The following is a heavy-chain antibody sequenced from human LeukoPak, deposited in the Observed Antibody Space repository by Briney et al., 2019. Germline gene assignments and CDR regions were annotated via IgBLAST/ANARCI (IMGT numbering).Heavy chain of an antibody. CDR2: IYYSGST. CDR1: GGSISSYY. J-gene: IGHJ4*02. D-gene: IGHD3-10*01. Sequence: SETLSLTCTVSGGSISSYYWSWIRQPPGKGLEWIGYIYYSGSTNYNPSLKSRVTISVDTSKNQFSLKLSSVTAADTAVYYCARGLWFGDENPPYFDYWGQGSLVTVSS. CDR3: ARGLWFGDENPPYFDY. V-gene: IGHV4-59*08.